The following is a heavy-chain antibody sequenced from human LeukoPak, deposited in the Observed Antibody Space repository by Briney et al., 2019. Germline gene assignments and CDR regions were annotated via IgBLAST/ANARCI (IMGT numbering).Heavy chain of an antibody. D-gene: IGHD4-23*01. J-gene: IGHJ4*02. V-gene: IGHV7-4-1*02. CDR1: GYIFTRYA. Sequence: GASVKLSCRPSGYIFTRYAIHWVRQAPGQGLEWMGWINTNNGNPTYAQGFKGRFVFFLDTSANTTYLQISSPKAEDTAMYYCGRDGNIDFWGQGTLVTVSS. CDR2: INTNNGNP. CDR3: GRDGNIDF.